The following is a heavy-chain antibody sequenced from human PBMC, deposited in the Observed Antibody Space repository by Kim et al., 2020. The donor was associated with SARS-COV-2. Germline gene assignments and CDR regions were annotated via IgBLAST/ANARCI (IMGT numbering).Heavy chain of an antibody. CDR1: GFTFSSYW. D-gene: IGHD3-3*01. J-gene: IGHJ4*02. Sequence: GGSLRLSCAASGFTFSSYWMSWVRQAPGKGLEWVANIKQDGSEKYYVDSVKGRFTISRDNAKNSLYLQMNSLRAEDTAVYYCARSYTSPYYDFWSGYSPFDYWGQGTLVTVSS. V-gene: IGHV3-7*01. CDR3: ARSYTSPYYDFWSGYSPFDY. CDR2: IKQDGSEK.